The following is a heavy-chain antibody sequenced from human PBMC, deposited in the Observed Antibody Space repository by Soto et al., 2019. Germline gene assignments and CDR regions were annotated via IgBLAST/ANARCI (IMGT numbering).Heavy chain of an antibody. V-gene: IGHV4-59*01. Sequence: QVQLQESGPGLVKPSETLSLTCTVSGGSTRNYFWSWIRQPPGKGLEWIGCIYYSGTTNYNSSLKSRVTISLDTSKNPFSLRLSYVTAADTAVYYCARYVNPYDTTVWFDPWGQGTLVTVSS. CDR1: GGSTRNYF. D-gene: IGHD3-9*01. CDR2: IYYSGTT. J-gene: IGHJ5*02. CDR3: ARYVNPYDTTVWFDP.